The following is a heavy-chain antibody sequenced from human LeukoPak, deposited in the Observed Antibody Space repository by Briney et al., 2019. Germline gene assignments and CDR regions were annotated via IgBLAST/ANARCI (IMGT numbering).Heavy chain of an antibody. CDR1: GFTFTNAW. CDR3: QGGRF. CDR2: IKSKTDGGTT. V-gene: IGHV3-15*01. J-gene: IGHJ4*02. Sequence: GGSLRLSCSASGFTFTNAWMSWVRQAPGKGLEWVGRIKSKTDGGTTDYAAPAKGRFSISRDDSKNTPYLQMNSLKSEDTAVYYCQGGRFWGQGTLVTVSS. D-gene: IGHD1-26*01.